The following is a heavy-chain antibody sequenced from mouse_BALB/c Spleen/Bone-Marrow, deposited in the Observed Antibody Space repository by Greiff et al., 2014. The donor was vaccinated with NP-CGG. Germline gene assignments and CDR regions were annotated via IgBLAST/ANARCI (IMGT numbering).Heavy chain of an antibody. CDR3: ARLGIRSCDY. V-gene: IGHV1-9*01. Sequence: QVQLQQSGADLMKPGASVKISCKATGYRFNSYWLQWVKQRPGHGLEWIGAILPGSGSTNSNENFKGKATFTAYTSSNTASRQSRRLAAGGAAVYYCARLGIRSCDYWGQGTTLTVSS. J-gene: IGHJ2*01. D-gene: IGHD3-1*01. CDR1: GYRFNSYW. CDR2: ILPGSGST.